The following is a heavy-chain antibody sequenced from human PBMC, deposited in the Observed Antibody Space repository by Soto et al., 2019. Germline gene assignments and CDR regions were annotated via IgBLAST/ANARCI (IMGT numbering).Heavy chain of an antibody. CDR1: GFPLSDYY. V-gene: IGHV3-11*06. Sequence: RRLSCPTSGFPLSDYYMSWIRQAPGKGLEWLSHISPKSTYRNYADSVKGRFTISRDNTKSSLFLQMNSLGVEDTAVYYCVRGGGGGLFEHWGQGVLVTVSS. D-gene: IGHD2-21*01. J-gene: IGHJ4*02. CDR3: VRGGGGGLFEH. CDR2: ISPKSTYR.